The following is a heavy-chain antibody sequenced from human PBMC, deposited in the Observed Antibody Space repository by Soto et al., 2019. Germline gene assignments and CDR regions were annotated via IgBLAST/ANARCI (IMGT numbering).Heavy chain of an antibody. Sequence: EVQLLESGGGLVQPGGSLRLYCAASGFTFSSYAMSWVRQAPGKGLEWVSAISGTGGSTYYANSEKGRFTITRDNSKNTVYLQMNSLRAEDTAVYYCAKEPRWLTHLDYWGQGTLVTVS. CDR3: AKEPRWLTHLDY. CDR1: GFTFSSYA. CDR2: ISGTGGST. J-gene: IGHJ4*02. V-gene: IGHV3-23*01. D-gene: IGHD5-12*01.